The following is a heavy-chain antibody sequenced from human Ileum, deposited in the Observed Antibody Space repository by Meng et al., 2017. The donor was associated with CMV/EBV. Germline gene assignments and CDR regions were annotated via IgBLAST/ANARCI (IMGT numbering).Heavy chain of an antibody. D-gene: IGHD3-3*01. V-gene: IGHV1-69*02. Sequence: FNNYTINWVRQAPGQGLEWAGRIIPILGIANYGQKFQGRVTITADKSTTTAYMELSSLRSEDTAVYYCVRWASDYDFWSGDSDWFDPWGQGTLVTVSS. CDR1: FNNYT. CDR3: VRWASDYDFWSGDSDWFDP. J-gene: IGHJ5*02. CDR2: IIPILGIA.